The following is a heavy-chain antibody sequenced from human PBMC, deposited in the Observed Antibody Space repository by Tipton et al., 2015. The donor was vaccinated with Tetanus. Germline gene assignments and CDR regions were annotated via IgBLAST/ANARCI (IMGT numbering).Heavy chain of an antibody. D-gene: IGHD5-12*01. J-gene: IGHJ6*03. CDR1: GASISTYS. Sequence: TLSLTCTVSGASISTYSWTWIRQSPGKGLEWIAYLYFSGNTNYNPSLKTRVTMSPDTSKNQVSLRLNSVTAADTAVYYWARAGEGGYDATMGFYYYYMDVWGKGTTVTVSS. CDR2: LYFSGNT. V-gene: IGHV4-59*01. CDR3: ARAGEGGYDATMGFYYYYMDV.